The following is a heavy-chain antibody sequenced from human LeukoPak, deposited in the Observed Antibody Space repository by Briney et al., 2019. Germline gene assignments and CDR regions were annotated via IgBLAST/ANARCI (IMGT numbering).Heavy chain of an antibody. CDR3: ARSEIVTAPPYTY. J-gene: IGHJ4*02. V-gene: IGHV3-23*01. CDR1: GFTFSNYA. Sequence: PGGSLRLSCAASGFTFSNYAMSWVRQAPGKGLEWVSAISGGATGTYYADSLKGRFTISRDNSKNTLYLQMNSLRAEDTAVYYCARSEIVTAPPYTYWGQGTLVTVSS. D-gene: IGHD2-21*02. CDR2: ISGGATGT.